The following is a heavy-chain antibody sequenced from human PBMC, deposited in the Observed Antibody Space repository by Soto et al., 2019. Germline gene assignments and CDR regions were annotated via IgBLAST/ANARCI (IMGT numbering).Heavy chain of an antibody. V-gene: IGHV4-4*07. D-gene: IGHD2-2*03. CDR3: ARDGYCSSTSCAYYYYGMDV. CDR1: GGSISSYY. Sequence: SETLSLTCTVSGGSISSYYWSWIRQPAGKGLEWIGRIYTSGSTNYNPSLKSRVTMSVDTSKNQFSLKLSSVTAADTAVYYCARDGYCSSTSCAYYYYGMDVWGQGTTVTVSS. J-gene: IGHJ6*02. CDR2: IYTSGST.